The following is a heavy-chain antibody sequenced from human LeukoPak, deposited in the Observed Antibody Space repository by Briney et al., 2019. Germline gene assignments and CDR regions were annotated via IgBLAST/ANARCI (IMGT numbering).Heavy chain of an antibody. V-gene: IGHV3-30*02. D-gene: IGHD2-2*01. J-gene: IGHJ4*02. CDR3: AKDPLRFCSSTSCFYIDY. CDR2: IRYDRSNK. CDR1: GFTFSSYG. Sequence: GGSLRLSCAASGFTFSSYGMHWVRQAPGKGLEWVAFIRYDRSNKYYADSVKGRFTISRDNSKNTLYLQMNSLRAEDTAVYYCAKDPLRFCSSTSCFYIDYWGQGTLVTVSS.